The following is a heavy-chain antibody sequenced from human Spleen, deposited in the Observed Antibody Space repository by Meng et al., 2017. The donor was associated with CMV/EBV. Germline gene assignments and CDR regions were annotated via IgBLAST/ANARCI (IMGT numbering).Heavy chain of an antibody. CDR3: ASATYMTTQQGWFDT. CDR1: GGNCNSYS. CDR2: IGPLLRTP. Sequence: YGGNCNSYSFMWGRQAPGQGLEWVGRIGPLLRTPAFAQSFQGRVTITADRSSSTIYMELSRLTSEDTAVYYCASATYMTTQQGWFDTWGQGTLVTVSS. V-gene: IGHV1-69*08. J-gene: IGHJ5*02. D-gene: IGHD4-11*01.